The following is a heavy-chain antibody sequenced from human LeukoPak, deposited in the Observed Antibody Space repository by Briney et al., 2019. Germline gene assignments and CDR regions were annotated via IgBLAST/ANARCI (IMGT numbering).Heavy chain of an antibody. CDR1: GCSISIYY. D-gene: IGHD4-17*01. Sequence: SETLSLTCTVSGCSISIYYWSWIRQPAGKGLEWIGRIYTSWSTNYNPSLKSRVTMSVDTSKNQFSLKLSSVTAADTAVYYCARDAGDYGDYWAYDYWGQGALVTVSS. CDR2: IYTSWST. CDR3: ARDAGDYGDYWAYDY. J-gene: IGHJ4*02. V-gene: IGHV4-4*07.